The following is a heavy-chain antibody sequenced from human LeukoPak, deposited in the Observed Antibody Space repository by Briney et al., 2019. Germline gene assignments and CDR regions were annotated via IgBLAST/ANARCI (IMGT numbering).Heavy chain of an antibody. CDR2: ISGSGGST. CDR3: AKGSVLLWFGERTCYYGMDV. D-gene: IGHD3-10*01. J-gene: IGHJ6*01. CDR1: GFTFSSYA. V-gene: IGHV3-23*01. Sequence: PGGSLRLSCAASGFTFSSYAMSWVRQAPGKGLEWVSAISGSGGSTYYADSVKGRFTISRDNSKNTLYLQMNSLRAEDKAVYYCAKGSVLLWFGERTCYYGMDVWGQRTTVTVSS.